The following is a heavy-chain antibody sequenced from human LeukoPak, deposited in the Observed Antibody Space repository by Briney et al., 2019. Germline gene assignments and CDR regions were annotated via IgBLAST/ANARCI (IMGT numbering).Heavy chain of an antibody. J-gene: IGHJ6*03. V-gene: IGHV3-48*03. D-gene: IGHD5-12*01. CDR1: GFTFSSYE. CDR2: ISSSGSTI. Sequence: PGGSLRLSCAASGFTFSSYETNWVRQAPGKGLEWVSYISSSGSTIYYADSVKGRFTISRDNAKNSLYLQMNSLRAEDTAVYYCARKATDYYYYMDVWGKGTTVTISS. CDR3: ARKATDYYYYMDV.